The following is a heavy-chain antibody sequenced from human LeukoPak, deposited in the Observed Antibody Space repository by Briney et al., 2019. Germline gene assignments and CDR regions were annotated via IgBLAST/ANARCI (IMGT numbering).Heavy chain of an antibody. J-gene: IGHJ4*02. Sequence: VASVKVSCKASGGTFSSYAISWVRQAPGQGLEWMGGIIPIFGTANYAQKFQGRVTITADKSTSTAYMELSSLRSEDTAVYYCARPSKVDWRELALGYWGQGTLVTVSS. D-gene: IGHD1-26*01. CDR2: IIPIFGTA. V-gene: IGHV1-69*06. CDR1: GGTFSSYA. CDR3: ARPSKVDWRELALGY.